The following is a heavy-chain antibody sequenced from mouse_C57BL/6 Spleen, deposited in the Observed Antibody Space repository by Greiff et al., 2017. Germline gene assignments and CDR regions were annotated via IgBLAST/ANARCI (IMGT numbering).Heavy chain of an antibody. Sequence: EVKLVESGGGLVKPGGSLKLSCAASGFTFSDYGMHWVRQDPEKGLEWVAYISSGSSTIYYADTVKGRFTISRDNAKNTLFLQMTSLRSEDTAMYYCARLTGRGYFDVWGTGTTVTVSS. CDR1: GFTFSDYG. V-gene: IGHV5-17*01. CDR3: ARLTGRGYFDV. J-gene: IGHJ1*03. D-gene: IGHD4-1*01. CDR2: ISSGSSTI.